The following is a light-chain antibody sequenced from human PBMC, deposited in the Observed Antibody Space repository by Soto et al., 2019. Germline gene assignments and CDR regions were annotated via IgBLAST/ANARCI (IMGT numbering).Light chain of an antibody. CDR2: EVR. V-gene: IGLV2-14*01. J-gene: IGLJ1*01. CDR1: SSDVGGYDF. CDR3: SSYTSDWGV. Sequence: QSVLTQPDSVYGSPGQSITIVCTGTSSDVGGYDFVSWYQHHPGKAPKLIIYEVRTRPSGVSDRFSGSKSGNTASLTISGLQAEDEADYYCSSYTSDWGVFGTGTKLTVL.